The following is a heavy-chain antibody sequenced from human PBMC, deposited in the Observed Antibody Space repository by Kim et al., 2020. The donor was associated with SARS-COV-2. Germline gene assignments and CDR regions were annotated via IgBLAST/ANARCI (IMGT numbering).Heavy chain of an antibody. J-gene: IGHJ3*02. V-gene: IGHV4-39*01. CDR3: AAAFDI. CDR2: YYSENT. Sequence: YYSENTYYTPSLKSRVTISVDTSKNQFSLKLSSVTAADTAVYYCAAAFDIWGQGTMVTVSS.